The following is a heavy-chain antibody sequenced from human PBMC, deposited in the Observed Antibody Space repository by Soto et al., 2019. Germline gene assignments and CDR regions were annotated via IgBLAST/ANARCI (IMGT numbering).Heavy chain of an antibody. CDR3: AREQQLAHYYYYGMDV. D-gene: IGHD6-13*01. V-gene: IGHV4-34*01. J-gene: IGHJ6*02. CDR1: GGSFSGYY. Sequence: SETLSLTCAVYGGSFSGYYWSWIRQPPGRGMEWIGEFNHSGSTNYNPSLKSRVTISVDTSKNQFSLKLSSVTAADTAVYYCAREQQLAHYYYYGMDVWGQGTTVTVSS. CDR2: FNHSGST.